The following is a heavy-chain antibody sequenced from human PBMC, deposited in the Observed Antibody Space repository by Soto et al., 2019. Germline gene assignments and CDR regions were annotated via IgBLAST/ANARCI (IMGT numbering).Heavy chain of an antibody. CDR3: AALIRTREIYYDY. V-gene: IGHV1-58*01. J-gene: IGHJ4*02. Sequence: ASVKVSCKASGFTFTSSAVQWVRQARGQRLEWIGWIVVGSGNTNYAQKFQERVTITRDMSTSTAYMELSSLRSEDTAVYYCAALIRTREIYYDYWGQGTLDTVSS. CDR2: IVVGSGNT. D-gene: IGHD3-3*02. CDR1: GFTFTSSA.